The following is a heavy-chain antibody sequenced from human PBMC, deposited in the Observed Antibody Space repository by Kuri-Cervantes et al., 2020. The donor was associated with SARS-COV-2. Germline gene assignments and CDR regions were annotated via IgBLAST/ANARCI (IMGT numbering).Heavy chain of an antibody. CDR1: GYTFTGYY. CDR3: ARDRDYYDSGGY. CDR2: INPNSGGT. Sequence: ASVNVSCKASGYTFTGYYMHWVRQAPGQGLEWMGWINPNSGGTNYAQKFQGWVTMTRDTSISTVYMELKSLRSDDTAVYYCARDRDYYDSGGYWGQGTLVTVSS. J-gene: IGHJ4*02. V-gene: IGHV1-2*04. D-gene: IGHD3-22*01.